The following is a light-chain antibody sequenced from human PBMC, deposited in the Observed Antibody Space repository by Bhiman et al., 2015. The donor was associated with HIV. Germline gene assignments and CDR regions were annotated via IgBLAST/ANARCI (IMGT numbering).Light chain of an antibody. CDR1: STDVGGNKY. Sequence: SALTQPRSVSGSPGQSITISCTGTSTDVGGNKYVSWYQQAPGKAPKLIIYDVSERPSGVSDRFSGSKSGNTASLTISGLQAEDEADYYCSSYTSSSAYVFGTGTKVTVL. J-gene: IGLJ1*01. CDR2: DVS. V-gene: IGLV2-14*01. CDR3: SSYTSSSAYV.